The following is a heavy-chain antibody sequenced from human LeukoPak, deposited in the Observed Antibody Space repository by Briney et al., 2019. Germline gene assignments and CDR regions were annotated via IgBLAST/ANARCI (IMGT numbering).Heavy chain of an antibody. V-gene: IGHV4-59*08. J-gene: IGHJ4*02. D-gene: IGHD3-10*01. Sequence: SETLSLTCTVSGLSFEHYFWSWIRQPPGKGLEWVGYVYYSGSTDYSPSLESRLTISADTSKNQFSLKLRSVTAADTAVYYCTSHRRSHGSEYWGQGTLVTVSS. CDR3: TSHRRSHGSEY. CDR1: GLSFEHYF. CDR2: VYYSGST.